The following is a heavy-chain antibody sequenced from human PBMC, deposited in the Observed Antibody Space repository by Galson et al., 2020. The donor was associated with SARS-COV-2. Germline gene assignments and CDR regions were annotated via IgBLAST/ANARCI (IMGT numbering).Heavy chain of an antibody. CDR2: INADNGNT. J-gene: IGHJ4*02. Sequence: ASVKVSCKASGYTFTNYVMHWVRQDPGQRLEWMGWINADNGNTKYSQKFQGRVTITRDTSASTAYMELSSLRSEDTAVYYCARGLYGDYSFRYWGQGTLVTVSS. V-gene: IGHV1-3*01. D-gene: IGHD4-17*01. CDR3: ARGLYGDYSFRY. CDR1: GYTFTNYV.